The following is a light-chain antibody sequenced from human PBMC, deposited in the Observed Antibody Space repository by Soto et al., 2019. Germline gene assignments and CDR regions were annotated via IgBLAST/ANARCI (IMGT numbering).Light chain of an antibody. Sequence: QSVLTQPPSVSGAPGQRVTISCTGTSSNIGAGFDVHWYQQLPGTAPKLLIYDNSNRPSGVPDRFSGSKSGTSASLAITGLQAEDGTDYYCQSYDSRLSAVVFGGGTMLTVL. CDR2: DNS. CDR1: SSNIGAGFD. J-gene: IGLJ2*01. V-gene: IGLV1-40*01. CDR3: QSYDSRLSAVV.